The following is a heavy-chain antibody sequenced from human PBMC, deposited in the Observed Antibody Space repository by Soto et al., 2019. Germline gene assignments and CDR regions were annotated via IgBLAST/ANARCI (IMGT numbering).Heavy chain of an antibody. CDR2: IIPIFGTA. CDR3: ARVGCSGGSCYGGWIFDY. CDR1: GGTFSSYA. D-gene: IGHD2-15*01. Sequence: QVQLVQSGAEVKKPGSSVKVSCKASGGTFSSYAISWVRQAPGQGLEWMGGIIPIFGTANYAQKFQGRVTITADESTSTADMELSSLRAEDTAVYYCARVGCSGGSCYGGWIFDYWGQGTLVTVSS. J-gene: IGHJ4*02. V-gene: IGHV1-69*12.